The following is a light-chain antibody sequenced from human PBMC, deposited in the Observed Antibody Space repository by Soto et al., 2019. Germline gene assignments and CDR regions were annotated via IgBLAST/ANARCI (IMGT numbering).Light chain of an antibody. CDR2: DNS. CDR1: SSNIGAGSD. CDR3: QSYDSRLSGSV. J-gene: IGLJ2*01. Sequence: QSALTQPPSVSGAPGQRVTISCTGSSSNIGAGSDVHWYQQLPGTAPKLLIYDNSNRPSGVPDRFSGSKSGTSASLAITGLQAEDEADYYCQSYDSRLSGSVFGGGTKLTVL. V-gene: IGLV1-40*01.